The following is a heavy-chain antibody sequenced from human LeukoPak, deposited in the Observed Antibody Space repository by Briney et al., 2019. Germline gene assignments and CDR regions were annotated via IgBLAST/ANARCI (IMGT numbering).Heavy chain of an antibody. J-gene: IGHJ4*02. Sequence: GGSLRLSCAASGFTFSPYAMHWVRQAPGKGLEWVAVISYDGSNKYYADSVKGRFTISRDNSKNTLYLQMNSLRAEDTAVYYCARALDEGARFDYWGQGTLVTVSS. CDR3: ARALDEGARFDY. CDR2: ISYDGSNK. V-gene: IGHV3-30-3*01. CDR1: GFTFSPYA.